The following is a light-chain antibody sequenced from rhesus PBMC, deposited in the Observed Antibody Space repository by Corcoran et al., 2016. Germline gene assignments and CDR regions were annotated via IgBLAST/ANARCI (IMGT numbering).Light chain of an antibody. CDR1: QGISSY. CDR2: AAS. CDR3: QHYNTYPFT. Sequence: DIQMTQSPSSLTASVGDRVTITCRASQGISSYLAWYQQKPGKAPNLLICAASTLQMGVPSRFSGSGSGTDVTLTISSLQPEDFATYYCQHYNTYPFTFGPGTKLEIK. J-gene: IGKJ3*01. V-gene: IGKV1-25*02.